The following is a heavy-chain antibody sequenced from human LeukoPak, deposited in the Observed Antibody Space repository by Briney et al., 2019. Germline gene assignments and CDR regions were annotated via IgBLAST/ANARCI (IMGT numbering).Heavy chain of an antibody. V-gene: IGHV1-18*01. CDR2: ISAYNGNT. D-gene: IGHD3-10*01. J-gene: IGHJ6*02. CDR3: ARTVTRYYYYGMDV. Sequence: ASVKVSCKASGYTFTSNGISWVRQAPGQGLEWMGWISAYNGNTNYAQKLQGRVTMTTDTSTSTAYMELRSLRSDDTAVYYCARTVTRYYYYGMDVWGQGTTVTVSS. CDR1: GYTFTSNG.